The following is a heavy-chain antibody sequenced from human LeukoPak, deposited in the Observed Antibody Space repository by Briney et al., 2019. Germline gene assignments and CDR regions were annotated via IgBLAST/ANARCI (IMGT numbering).Heavy chain of an antibody. CDR3: ARGPYYDASSGYHHDY. Sequence: GASVKVSCKASGYTFTSYDINWVRQATGQGLEWMGWMTPDSGNTGYAQKFQGRVTMTRNTSISTAYMELSSLRSEDTAVYYCARGPYYDASSGYHHDYWGQGTAVTVSS. CDR1: GYTFTSYD. J-gene: IGHJ4*02. CDR2: MTPDSGNT. D-gene: IGHD3-22*01. V-gene: IGHV1-8*01.